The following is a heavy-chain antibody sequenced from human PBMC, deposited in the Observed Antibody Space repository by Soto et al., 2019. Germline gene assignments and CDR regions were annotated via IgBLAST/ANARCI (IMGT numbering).Heavy chain of an antibody. V-gene: IGHV1-69*02. J-gene: IGHJ4*02. CDR2: IIPILGIA. CDR1: GGTFSSYT. CDR3: ARIGDGGNVADYFDY. Sequence: QVQLVQSGAEVKKPGSSVKVSCKASGGTFSSYTISWVRQAPGQGLEWMGRIIPILGIANYAQKSQGRVTITADKSTSTAYMELSSLRSEDTAVYYCARIGDGGNVADYFDYWGQGTLVTVSS. D-gene: IGHD2-15*01.